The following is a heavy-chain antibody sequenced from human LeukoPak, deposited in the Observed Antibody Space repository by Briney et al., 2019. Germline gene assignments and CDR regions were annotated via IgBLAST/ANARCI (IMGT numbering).Heavy chain of an antibody. Sequence: GGSLRLSCAASGFTFSSYSTNWVRQAPGKGLEWVSSISSSSSYIYYADSVKGRFTISRDNAKNSLYLQMNSLRAEDTAVYYCTRVSPMITFGGVIIQINDYWGQGTLVTVSS. CDR1: GFTFSSYS. D-gene: IGHD3-16*02. CDR3: TRVSPMITFGGVIIQINDY. CDR2: ISSSSSYI. J-gene: IGHJ4*02. V-gene: IGHV3-21*01.